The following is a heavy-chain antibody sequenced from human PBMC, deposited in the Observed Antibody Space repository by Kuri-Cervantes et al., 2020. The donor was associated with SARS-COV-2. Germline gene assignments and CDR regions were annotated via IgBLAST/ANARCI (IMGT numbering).Heavy chain of an antibody. CDR2: IRYDGSNK. J-gene: IGHJ4*02. D-gene: IGHD3-10*01. Sequence: GGSLRLSCAASGFTFSSYGMHWVRQAQGKGLEWVAFIRYDGSNKYYADSVKVRFTISRDNSKNTLYLQMNSLRAEDTAVYYCAKDALSWVRGGYFDYWGQGTLVTVSS. V-gene: IGHV3-30*02. CDR3: AKDALSWVRGGYFDY. CDR1: GFTFSSYG.